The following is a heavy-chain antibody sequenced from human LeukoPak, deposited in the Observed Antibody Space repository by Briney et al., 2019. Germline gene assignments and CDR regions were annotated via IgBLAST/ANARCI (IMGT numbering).Heavy chain of an antibody. CDR1: GGSFSGYY. CDR2: INHSGST. J-gene: IGHJ4*02. D-gene: IGHD5-12*01. V-gene: IGHV4-34*01. Sequence: SETLSLTCAVYGGSFSGYYWSWIRQPPGKGLEWIGEINHSGSTNYNPSLKSRVTMSVDTSKNQFSLKLSSVTAADTAVYYCAGADIVASYWGQGTLVTVSS. CDR3: AGADIVASY.